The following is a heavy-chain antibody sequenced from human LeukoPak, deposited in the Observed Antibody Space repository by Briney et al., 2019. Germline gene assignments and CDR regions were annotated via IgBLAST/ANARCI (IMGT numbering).Heavy chain of an antibody. V-gene: IGHV3-23*01. D-gene: IGHD6-13*01. Sequence: PGGSLRLSCAASGFTFSSYSMNWVRQAPGKGLEWVSAISGSGGSTYYADSVKGQFTISRDNSKNTLYLQMNSLRAEDTAVYYCAKSRYSSSWYYFDYWGQGTLVTVSS. CDR3: AKSRYSSSWYYFDY. CDR2: ISGSGGST. J-gene: IGHJ4*02. CDR1: GFTFSSYS.